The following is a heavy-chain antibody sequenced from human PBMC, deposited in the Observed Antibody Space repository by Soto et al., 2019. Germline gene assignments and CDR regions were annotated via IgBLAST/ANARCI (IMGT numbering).Heavy chain of an antibody. CDR2: ISGSGEST. Sequence: EVKLLESGGGLVQPGGSLRLSCAASGFTFSSYAMSWVRQAPGKGLEWVSGISGSGESTDYADSVKGRITISRDNSKNTLYLQMNSLRAEDTAVYFCAKAPRITIIGGSYYFDYWGQGTLFTVSS. J-gene: IGHJ4*02. CDR1: GFTFSSYA. V-gene: IGHV3-23*01. CDR3: AKAPRITIIGGSYYFDY. D-gene: IGHD3-3*01.